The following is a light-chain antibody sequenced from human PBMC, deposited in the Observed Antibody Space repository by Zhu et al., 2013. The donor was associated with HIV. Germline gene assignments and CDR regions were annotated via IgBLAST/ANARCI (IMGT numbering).Light chain of an antibody. J-gene: IGLJ3*02. CDR1: SSNIGSNF. Sequence: QSVLTQPPSVSAAPGQKVTISCSGSSSNIGSNFVSWYQQLPGTTPKLLIYDNNQRPSGIPDRFSGSKSGTSATLGITGLQAEDEADYYCQSYDNTLSQWVFGGGTKLTVL. CDR2: DNN. V-gene: IGLV1-51*01. CDR3: QSYDNTLSQWV.